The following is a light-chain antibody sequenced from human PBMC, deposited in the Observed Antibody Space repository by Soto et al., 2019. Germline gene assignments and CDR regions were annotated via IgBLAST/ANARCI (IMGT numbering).Light chain of an antibody. CDR2: DAS. V-gene: IGKV1-5*01. J-gene: IGKJ1*01. CDR1: QSISSW. Sequence: DIQMTQSPSTLSASVGDRVTITCRASQSISSWLAWYQQKPGKAPKLLLYDASILESGVPSGFSGRGSGTEFTLTISSLQPDDFATYYCQQYNSDWTFGQGTKVVIK. CDR3: QQYNSDWT.